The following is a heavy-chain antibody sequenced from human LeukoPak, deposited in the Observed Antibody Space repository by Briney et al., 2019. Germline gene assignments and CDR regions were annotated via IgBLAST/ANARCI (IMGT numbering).Heavy chain of an antibody. J-gene: IGHJ5*01. Sequence: PGGSLRLSCATSGFTFNTYRMNWVRQAPGKGLEWISYISSSGDTIYYADPVKGRFTISRDNAQNSLYLQMNSLRGEDTAVYYCVREFASWGQGTLVTVSS. CDR1: GFTFNTYR. CDR3: VREFAS. V-gene: IGHV3-48*01. CDR2: ISSSGDTI.